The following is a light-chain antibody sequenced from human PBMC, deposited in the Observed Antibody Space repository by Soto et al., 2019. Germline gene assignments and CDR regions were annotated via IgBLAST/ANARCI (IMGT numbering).Light chain of an antibody. Sequence: EIVRKQSPPTLAVSIGERATXSCRASQSVSSNLAWYQQKPGQAPTLLIYGASTRATGIPARFSGSGSGTEFTLTISSLQSEDFAVYYCQQYNNWPPITVVRGTRLDLK. CDR1: QSVSSN. V-gene: IGKV3-15*01. CDR2: GAS. CDR3: QQYNNWPPIT. J-gene: IGKJ5*01.